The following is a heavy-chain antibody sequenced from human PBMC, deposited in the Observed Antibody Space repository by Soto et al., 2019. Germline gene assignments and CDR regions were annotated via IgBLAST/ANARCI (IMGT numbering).Heavy chain of an antibody. Sequence: PGGSLRLSCAASGFTFSSYAMSWVRQAPGKGLEWVSAISGSGGSTYYADSVKGRFTISRDNSKNTLYLQMNSLRAEDTAVYYCAKAVEDIVVVVAATLGFDPWGQGTLVTVSS. J-gene: IGHJ5*02. CDR2: ISGSGGST. D-gene: IGHD2-15*01. CDR3: AKAVEDIVVVVAATLGFDP. V-gene: IGHV3-23*01. CDR1: GFTFSSYA.